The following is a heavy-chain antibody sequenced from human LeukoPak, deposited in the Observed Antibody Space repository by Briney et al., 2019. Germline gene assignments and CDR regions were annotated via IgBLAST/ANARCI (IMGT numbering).Heavy chain of an antibody. Sequence: GGSLRLSCAASGFTFSSYAMHWVRQAPGKGLEWVAVISYDGSNKYYADSVKGRSTISRDNSKNTLYLQMNSLRAEDTAVYYCARASSRAGDHFDYWGQGTLVTVSS. D-gene: IGHD4-17*01. CDR3: ARASSRAGDHFDY. CDR1: GFTFSSYA. V-gene: IGHV3-30-3*01. CDR2: ISYDGSNK. J-gene: IGHJ4*02.